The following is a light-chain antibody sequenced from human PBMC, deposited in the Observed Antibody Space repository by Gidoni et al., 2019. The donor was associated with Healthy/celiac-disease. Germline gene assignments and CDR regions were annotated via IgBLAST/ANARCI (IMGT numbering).Light chain of an antibody. Sequence: SYVLTQPPSVSVAPGQTARITCGGNNIGSKSVHWYQQKPGQAPVLVVYDDSDRPSGIPGRFSGSNSGNTATLTISRVEAGDEADYYCQVWDSSSDLQVFGGGTKLTVL. J-gene: IGLJ3*02. CDR3: QVWDSSSDLQV. CDR2: DDS. V-gene: IGLV3-21*02. CDR1: NIGSKS.